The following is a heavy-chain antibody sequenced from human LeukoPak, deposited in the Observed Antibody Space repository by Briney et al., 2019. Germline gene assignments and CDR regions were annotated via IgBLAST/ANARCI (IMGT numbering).Heavy chain of an antibody. CDR2: ISWNSGSI. J-gene: IGHJ4*02. Sequence: GRSLRLSCAASGFTFDDYVMHWVRQAPGKGLEWVSGISWNSGSIGYADSVKGRFTISRDNAKNSLYLQMNSLRAEDTALYYCAKDTKGEGAFDYWGQGTLVTVSS. CDR3: AKDTKGEGAFDY. V-gene: IGHV3-9*01. CDR1: GFTFDDYV. D-gene: IGHD3-16*01.